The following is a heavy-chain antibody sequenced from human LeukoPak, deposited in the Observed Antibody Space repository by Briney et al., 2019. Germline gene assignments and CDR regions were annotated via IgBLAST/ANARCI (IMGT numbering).Heavy chain of an antibody. CDR2: ISDSGGTT. CDR3: AKLTRGYCSSTTCPNWFDP. J-gene: IGHJ5*02. D-gene: IGHD2-2*01. Sequence: PGGSLRLSCAASGFTFSSYAMSWVRHAPGEGLEWVSAISDSGGTTYYADSVKGRFTISRDNSKNTLYLQMNSLRGEDTAVCYCAKLTRGYCSSTTCPNWFDPWGQGTLVTVSS. CDR1: GFTFSSYA. V-gene: IGHV3-23*01.